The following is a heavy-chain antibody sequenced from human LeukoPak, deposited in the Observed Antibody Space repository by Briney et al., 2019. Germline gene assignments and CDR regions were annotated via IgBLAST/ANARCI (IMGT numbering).Heavy chain of an antibody. J-gene: IGHJ4*02. CDR2: ISSSGNTI. D-gene: IGHD6-13*01. Sequence: GGSLRLSCAASGFTFSDYYMSWIRQAPGKGLEWVSYISSSGNTIYYADSVKGRFTISRDNAKNTLYLQMNSLRAEDTAVYYCARVRIAAAGYFDYWGQGTLVTVSS. CDR1: GFTFSDYY. CDR3: ARVRIAAAGYFDY. V-gene: IGHV3-11*04.